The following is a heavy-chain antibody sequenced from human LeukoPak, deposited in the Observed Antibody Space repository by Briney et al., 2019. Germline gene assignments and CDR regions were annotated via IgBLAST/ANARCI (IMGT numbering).Heavy chain of an antibody. D-gene: IGHD3-9*01. CDR2: IYYSGST. CDR1: GGSISSSSYY. CDR3: ARRGLVRVWLTHPGGYFDY. V-gene: IGHV4-39*01. Sequence: SETLSLTCTVSGGSISSSSYYWGWIRQPPGKGLEWIGSIYYSGSTYYNPSLKSRVTISLDTSKNQFSLRLSSVTAADTAVYYCARRGLVRVWLTHPGGYFDYWGQGTLVTVSS. J-gene: IGHJ4*02.